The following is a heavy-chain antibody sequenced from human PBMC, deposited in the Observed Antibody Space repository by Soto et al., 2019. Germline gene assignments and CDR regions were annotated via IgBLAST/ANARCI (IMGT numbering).Heavy chain of an antibody. V-gene: IGHV1-69*12. CDR2: IIPIFTTT. Sequence: QVHLVQSGAEVKKPGSSVKVSCKAPGGTFSNHAINWVRQAPGQGLEWMGRIIPIFTTTNYAQKFQGRVSVTADESTSTAYMERSSRKHYDTAVYYCAREVAADGTFREDVFDIWGQGTLVTVSS. CDR1: GGTFSNHA. CDR3: AREVAADGTFREDVFDI. J-gene: IGHJ3*02. D-gene: IGHD6-13*01.